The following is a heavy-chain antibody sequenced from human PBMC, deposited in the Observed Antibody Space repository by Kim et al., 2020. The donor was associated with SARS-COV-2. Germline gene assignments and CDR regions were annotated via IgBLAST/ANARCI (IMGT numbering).Heavy chain of an antibody. Sequence: YADSGKGRLPISRDNAKNSLSLQMNSLRAEDTAVYYCARAGIAAAATFDYWGQGTLVTVSS. D-gene: IGHD6-13*01. J-gene: IGHJ4*02. V-gene: IGHV3-21*01. CDR3: ARAGIAAAATFDY.